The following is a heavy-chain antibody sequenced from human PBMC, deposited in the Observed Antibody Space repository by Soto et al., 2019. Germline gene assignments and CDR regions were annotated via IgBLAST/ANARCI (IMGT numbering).Heavy chain of an antibody. CDR1: GYSFTSYA. Sequence: ASVKVSCKASGYSFTSYALHWVRQAPGQRLEWMGWINAANGNTKYSQKFQGRVTVTRDASATTAYMDLSSLTSEDTAVYYCARARGSGGYGDFSLSNWFDPWGQGTLVT. V-gene: IGHV1-3*01. CDR2: INAANGNT. J-gene: IGHJ5*02. D-gene: IGHD4-17*01. CDR3: ARARGSGGYGDFSLSNWFDP.